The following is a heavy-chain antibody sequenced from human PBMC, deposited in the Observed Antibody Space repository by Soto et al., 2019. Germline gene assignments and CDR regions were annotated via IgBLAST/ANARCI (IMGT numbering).Heavy chain of an antibody. V-gene: IGHV3-23*01. CDR1: EFSFSSYA. CDR2: ISATGTTT. D-gene: IGHD6-13*01. Sequence: DVQLMESGGGLVQPGGSLRLSCGASEFSFSSYALNWVRQAPGKGLEWVSAISATGTTTYYADSVKGRFTISRDNSKRTLFLQMDSLSPEDTAVYYCATFSSPFDFWGQGTLVTVSS. J-gene: IGHJ4*02. CDR3: ATFSSPFDF.